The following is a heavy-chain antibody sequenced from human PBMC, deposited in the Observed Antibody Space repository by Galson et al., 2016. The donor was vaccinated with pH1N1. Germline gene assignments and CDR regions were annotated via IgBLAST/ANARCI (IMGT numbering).Heavy chain of an antibody. D-gene: IGHD6-19*01. J-gene: IGHJ3*02. CDR3: ARQGCYNSGRGDFGAFDI. Sequence: QSGAEVKKPGDSLKISCQASGYTFTNSWIGWVRQMPGKGLEWMGIIYPADSDSRYGPSFQGQVTFSADKSMTTAYLQWSSLKASDTAMYYCARQGCYNSGRGDFGAFDIWGQGTMVTVSS. V-gene: IGHV5-51*01. CDR2: IYPADSDS. CDR1: GYTFTNSW.